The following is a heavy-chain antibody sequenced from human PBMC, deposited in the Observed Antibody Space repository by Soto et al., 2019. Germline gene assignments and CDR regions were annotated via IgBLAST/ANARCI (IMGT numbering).Heavy chain of an antibody. CDR1: GFSFHDYA. J-gene: IGHJ4*02. Sequence: GGSLRLSCAASGFSFHDYAMHWVRQAPGKGLEWVSDISWTSGRITYVDSVKGRFTISRDNAKNSLYLQMNSLRAEDTAFYYCATSRISGGVIAGTDNWGQGTLVTVSS. CDR2: ISWTSGRI. CDR3: ATSRISGGVIAGTDN. V-gene: IGHV3-9*01. D-gene: IGHD3-16*02.